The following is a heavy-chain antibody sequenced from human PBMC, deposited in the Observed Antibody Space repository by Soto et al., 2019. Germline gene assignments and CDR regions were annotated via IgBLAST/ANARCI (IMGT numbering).Heavy chain of an antibody. CDR1: CGFICSGSYY. Sequence: SETLSLTCTLSCGFICSGSYYWGWIRQPPGKGLEWIGSVYYSGSTYYNPSLKSRVTISVDTSKNQFSLKLSSVTAADTAVYYCARLSGSSSWCWFDPWGQGTLVTVS. V-gene: IGHV4-39*01. D-gene: IGHD6-13*01. CDR2: VYYSGST. J-gene: IGHJ5*02. CDR3: ARLSGSSSWCWFDP.